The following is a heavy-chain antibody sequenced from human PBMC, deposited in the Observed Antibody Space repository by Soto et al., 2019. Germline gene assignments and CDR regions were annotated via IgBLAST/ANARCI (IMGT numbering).Heavy chain of an antibody. Sequence: QVQLVQSGAEVKKPGSSAKVSCKASGGTFNTFAFTWVRQAPGQGFEWMGGVIPLFNTPDYAQKFQGRVTINADESTSTGYLELSGLSSDDTAVYFCGLASKWELLGYFYGMDVWGQGTTVIVSS. V-gene: IGHV1-69*01. CDR1: GGTFNTFA. D-gene: IGHD1-26*01. J-gene: IGHJ6*02. CDR3: GLASKWELLGYFYGMDV. CDR2: VIPLFNTP.